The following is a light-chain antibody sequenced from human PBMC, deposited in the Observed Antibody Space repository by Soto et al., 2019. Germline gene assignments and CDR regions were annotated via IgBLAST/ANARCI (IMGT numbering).Light chain of an antibody. J-gene: IGKJ4*01. V-gene: IGKV1-5*03. CDR3: QQYNYNSRA. CDR2: DAS. Sequence: DVQVTQSPSTLSASVGDRITITCRTSQSIGNSLAWYQQKPGKAPKFLIYDASTLETGVSSRFSGSGSGTEFTLTISSLQPDDFVTYYCQQYNYNSRAFGGGTKVDI. CDR1: QSIGNS.